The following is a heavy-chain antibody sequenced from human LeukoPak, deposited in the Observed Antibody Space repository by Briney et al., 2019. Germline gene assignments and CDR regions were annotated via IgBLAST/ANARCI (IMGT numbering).Heavy chain of an antibody. CDR3: AREGNGMDV. CDR2: IDQDGSEK. CDR1: GFTFSNYW. J-gene: IGHJ6*02. Sequence: GGSLRLSCAASGFTFSNYWMTWVRQAPGKGLEWVANIDQDGSEKSYVDSVKGRFTIFRDNAKNSVYLQMNSLRAEDTAVYYCAREGNGMDVWGQGTTVTVSS. V-gene: IGHV3-7*01.